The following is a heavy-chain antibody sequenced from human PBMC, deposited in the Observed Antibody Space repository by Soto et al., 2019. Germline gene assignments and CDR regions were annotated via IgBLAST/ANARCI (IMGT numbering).Heavy chain of an antibody. CDR2: IIPILGIA. D-gene: IGHD1-26*01. CDR1: GGTFSSYT. V-gene: IGHV1-69*02. Sequence: QVQLVQSGAEVKKPGSSVKVSCKTSGGTFSSYTISWVRQAPGQGLEWMGRIIPILGIANYAHKFQGRVTITADISTSTSYVELSSLRSEDTAVYFCASGLLGATGNYYYYGMDVWGQGTTVTGFS. J-gene: IGHJ6*02. CDR3: ASGLLGATGNYYYYGMDV.